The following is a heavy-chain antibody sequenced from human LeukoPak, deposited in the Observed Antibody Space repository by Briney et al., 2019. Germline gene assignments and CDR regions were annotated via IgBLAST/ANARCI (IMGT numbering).Heavy chain of an antibody. CDR3: GRGHWGLDY. CDR2: ISNSGREI. Sequence: PGGSLRLSCTASGFTFSDSYMTWIRQAPGKGLGWVSYISNSGREINYADSVKGRFTISSDNAMSSLYLQMNSLRVEDTAVYYWGRGHWGLDYWGQGTLVTVSS. V-gene: IGHV3-11*04. CDR1: GFTFSDSY. D-gene: IGHD7-27*01. J-gene: IGHJ4*02.